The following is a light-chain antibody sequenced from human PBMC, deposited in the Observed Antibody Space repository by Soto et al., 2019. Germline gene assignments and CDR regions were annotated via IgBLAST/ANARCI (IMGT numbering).Light chain of an antibody. J-gene: IGKJ4*01. CDR2: DAY. Sequence: DIQMTQSPSILSSSVGDRVTITCRASQSIRSWLAWYQQKPGKAPKLLLYDAYSLESGVPSRFSGRRSGTAFTLTIAGLQPEDFATYYCQQYESYSPLTFGGGTKVEIK. V-gene: IGKV1-5*01. CDR1: QSIRSW. CDR3: QQYESYSPLT.